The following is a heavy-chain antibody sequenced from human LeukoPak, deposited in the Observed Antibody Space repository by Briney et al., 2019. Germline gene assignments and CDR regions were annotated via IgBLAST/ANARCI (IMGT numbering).Heavy chain of an antibody. CDR1: GFTFSSYS. V-gene: IGHV3-21*04. CDR2: ISSSSSYI. D-gene: IGHD2-8*02. Sequence: PGGSLRLSCAASGFTFSSYSMNWVRQAPGKGLEWVSSISSSSSYIYYADSVKGRFTISRDNAKNSLYLQMSSLRAEDTAVYHCAKGDRGHCTGVKCYPFDYWGQGTVVTVSS. CDR3: AKGDRGHCTGVKCYPFDY. J-gene: IGHJ4*02.